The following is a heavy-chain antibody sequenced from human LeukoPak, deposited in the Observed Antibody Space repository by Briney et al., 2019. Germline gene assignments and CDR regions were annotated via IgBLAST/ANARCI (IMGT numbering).Heavy chain of an antibody. Sequence: ASVKVSCKASGYTFTTYCINWVRQAPGQGLEWMGWINTNTGNPTYAQGFTGRFVFSLDTSVSTAYLQISSLKAEDTAVYYCARDNVVVAATAEYYFDYWGQGTLVTVSS. V-gene: IGHV7-4-1*02. CDR3: ARDNVVVAATAEYYFDY. D-gene: IGHD2-15*01. CDR1: GYTFTTYC. CDR2: INTNTGNP. J-gene: IGHJ4*02.